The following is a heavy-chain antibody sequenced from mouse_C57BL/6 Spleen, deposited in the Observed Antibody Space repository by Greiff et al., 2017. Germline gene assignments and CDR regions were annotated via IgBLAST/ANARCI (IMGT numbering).Heavy chain of an antibody. J-gene: IGHJ1*03. V-gene: IGHV1-22*01. CDR2: INPNNGGT. CDR1: GYTFTDYN. CDR3: ARFFYDYDWYFDV. Sequence: VQLQQSGPELVKPGASVKMSCKASGYTFTDYNMHWVKQSHGKSLEWIGYINPNNGGTSYNQKFKGKATLTVNKSSSTAYMALRSLTSEDSAVYYCARFFYDYDWYFDVWGTGTTVTVSS. D-gene: IGHD2-4*01.